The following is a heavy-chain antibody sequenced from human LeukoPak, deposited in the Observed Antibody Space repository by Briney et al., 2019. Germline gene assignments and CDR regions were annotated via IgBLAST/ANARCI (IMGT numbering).Heavy chain of an antibody. CDR3: TTGRITMIQ. CDR2: IKSKTDGGTT. Sequence: PGRSLRLSRAPSGFTSRNAWMSWVRDTPGKGHEWVGRIKSKTDGGTTDYAAPVKGRFTISRDDSKNTLYLQMNSLKTEDTAVYYCTTGRITMIQWGQGTLVTVSS. V-gene: IGHV3-15*01. J-gene: IGHJ4*02. CDR1: GFTSRNAW. D-gene: IGHD3-22*01.